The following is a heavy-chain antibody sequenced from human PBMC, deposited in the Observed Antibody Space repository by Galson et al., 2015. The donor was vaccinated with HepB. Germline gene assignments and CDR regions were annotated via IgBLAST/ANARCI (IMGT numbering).Heavy chain of an antibody. V-gene: IGHV3-48*02. D-gene: IGHD7-27*01. J-gene: IGHJ4*02. CDR3: TRPGNWGPDEY. Sequence: SLRLSCAASELTFGISGMNWFGQAPCKGLGCISHFSRGIGTIYYEAPVRGRFTISRDNAKNSLYLHMNSLRDEDTAVYYCTRPGNWGPDEYWGQGTLVTVSS. CDR2: FSRGIGTI. CDR1: ELTFGISG.